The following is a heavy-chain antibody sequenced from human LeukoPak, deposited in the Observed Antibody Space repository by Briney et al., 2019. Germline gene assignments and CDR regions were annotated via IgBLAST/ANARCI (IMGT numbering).Heavy chain of an antibody. J-gene: IGHJ6*04. CDR2: INSDGSST. V-gene: IGHV3-74*01. CDR3: ARDPYPPGYYYGMDV. Sequence: GGSLRLSCAASGFTFSSYRMHWVRQAPGKGLVWVSRINSDGSSTSYADSVKGRFTISRDNAKNTLYLQMNSLRAEDTAVYYCARDPYPPGYYYGMDVWGKGTTVTVSS. CDR1: GFTFSSYR.